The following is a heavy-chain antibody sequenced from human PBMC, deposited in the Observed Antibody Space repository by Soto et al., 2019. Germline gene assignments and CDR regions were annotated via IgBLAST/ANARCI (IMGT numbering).Heavy chain of an antibody. V-gene: IGHV4-39*01. CDR3: ARQLRGVEVIKGCGAFDI. CDR1: GGSLSRSGYN. J-gene: IGHJ3*02. CDR2: IYYSGSP. Sequence: PSETLSLTVAVSGGSLSRSGYNGGWIRQPPGEGLEWIGSIYYSGSPYYNPSLKIRVTISVDTSKNQFSLKLRSVTAADPAVCYWARQLRGVEVIKGCGAFDIWGQGTMVTVSS. D-gene: IGHD3-22*01.